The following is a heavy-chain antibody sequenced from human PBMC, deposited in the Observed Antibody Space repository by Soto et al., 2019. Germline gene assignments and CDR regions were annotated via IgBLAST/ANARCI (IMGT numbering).Heavy chain of an antibody. J-gene: IGHJ3*02. V-gene: IGHV3-66*01. Sequence: GGSLRLSCAASGFTVSSNYMSWVRQAPGKGLEWVSVIYSGGSTYYADSVKGRFTISRDNSKNTLYLQMNSLRAEDTAVYYCASPTTTTRDRYAFDIWGQGTMVTVSS. CDR2: IYSGGST. CDR3: ASPTTTTRDRYAFDI. D-gene: IGHD1-26*01. CDR1: GFTVSSNY.